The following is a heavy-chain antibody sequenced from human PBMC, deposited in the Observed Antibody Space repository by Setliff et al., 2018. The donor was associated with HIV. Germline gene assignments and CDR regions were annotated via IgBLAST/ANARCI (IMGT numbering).Heavy chain of an antibody. V-gene: IGHV4-39*07. CDR2: GVNSGRS. D-gene: IGHD6-19*01. J-gene: IGHJ4*02. CDR3: ARGSSGWTFDY. CDR1: GGSISNGNYY. Sequence: PSETLSLTCTVSGGSISNGNYYWAWIRQSPGKGLEWIGSGVNSGRSYYNPSLKSRVTVSVDTSKNQFSLKLSSVTAADTAVYYCARGSSGWTFDYWGQGTLVTVSS.